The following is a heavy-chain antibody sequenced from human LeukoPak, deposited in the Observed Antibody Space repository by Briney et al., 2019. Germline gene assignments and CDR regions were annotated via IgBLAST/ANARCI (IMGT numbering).Heavy chain of an antibody. Sequence: SVKVSCKASGYTFTSYGISWVRQAPGQGLEWMGGIIPIFGTANYAQKFQGRVTITADESTSTAYMELSSLRSEDTAVYYCARVGQYYYMDVWGKGTTVTISS. D-gene: IGHD3-16*01. CDR1: GYTFTSYG. CDR2: IIPIFGTA. CDR3: ARVGQYYYMDV. V-gene: IGHV1-69*13. J-gene: IGHJ6*03.